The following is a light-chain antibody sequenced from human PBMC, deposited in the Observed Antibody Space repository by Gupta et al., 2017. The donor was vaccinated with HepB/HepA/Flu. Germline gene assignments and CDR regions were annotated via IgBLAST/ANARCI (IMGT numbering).Light chain of an antibody. Sequence: EIVLTQSPATLSLFPGERATLSCRASQSVSSYLAWYQQKPGQAPRLLIYDASNRATGIPARISGSGSGTDFTRTISSLEPEDFAVYDCQQRSNWTPGYTFGQGTXLEIK. CDR2: DAS. CDR1: QSVSSY. J-gene: IGKJ2*01. V-gene: IGKV3-11*01. CDR3: QQRSNWTPGYT.